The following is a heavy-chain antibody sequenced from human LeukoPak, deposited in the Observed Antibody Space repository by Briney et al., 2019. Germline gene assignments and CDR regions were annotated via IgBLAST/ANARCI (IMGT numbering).Heavy chain of an antibody. D-gene: IGHD1-20*01. CDR1: GFTFSSYW. CDR2: IKQDGSEK. J-gene: IGHJ3*02. CDR3: ARDGITGTVAFDI. V-gene: IGHV3-7*01. Sequence: GGSLRLSCAASGFTFSSYWMTWVRQAPGKGLEWVANIKQDGSEKYYVDSVKGRFTISRDNAGNALYLQMNSLRAEDSAVYYCARDGITGTVAFDIWGQGTMVSVS.